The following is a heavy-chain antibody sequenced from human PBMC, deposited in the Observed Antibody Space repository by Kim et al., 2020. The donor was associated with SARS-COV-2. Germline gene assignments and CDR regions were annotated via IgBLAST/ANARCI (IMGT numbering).Heavy chain of an antibody. CDR2: IYYSGST. V-gene: IGHV4-39*01. J-gene: IGHJ4*02. Sequence: SETLSLTCTVSGGSISSSSYYWGWIRQPPGKGLEWIGSIYYSGSTYYNPSLKSRVTISVDTSKNQFSLKLSSVTAADTAVYYCARTGGCSGGSCYLYYFDYWGQGTLVTVSS. D-gene: IGHD2-15*01. CDR3: ARTGGCSGGSCYLYYFDY. CDR1: GGSISSSSYY.